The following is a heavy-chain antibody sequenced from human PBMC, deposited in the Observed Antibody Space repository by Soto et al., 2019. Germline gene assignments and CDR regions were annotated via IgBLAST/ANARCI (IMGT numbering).Heavy chain of an antibody. CDR2: IDAGDGNT. J-gene: IGHJ4*02. CDR1: GYTFTSYP. D-gene: IGHD2-15*01. CDR3: ARFYCSGDRCYFDY. V-gene: IGHV1-3*01. Sequence: GASVKVSCKASGYTFTSYPIHWVRRAPGQRLEWMGWIDAGDGNTKYSQKFLGRVTFTTDTSARTVYMALSSLRSEDTAVYYCARFYCSGDRCYFDYWGQGTLVTVSS.